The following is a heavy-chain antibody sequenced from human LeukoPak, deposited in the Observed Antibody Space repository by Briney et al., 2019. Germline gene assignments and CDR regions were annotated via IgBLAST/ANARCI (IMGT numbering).Heavy chain of an antibody. CDR3: AKTPPNYGSSGYCDY. CDR1: GFTFSSYS. V-gene: IGHV3-21*04. J-gene: IGHJ4*02. D-gene: IGHD3-22*01. CDR2: ISSSSSYI. Sequence: GGSLRLSCAASGFTFSSYSMNWVRQAPGKGLEWVSSISSSSSYIYYADSVKGRFTISRDNAKNSLYLQMNSLRAEDTAVYYCAKTPPNYGSSGYCDYWGQGTLVTVSS.